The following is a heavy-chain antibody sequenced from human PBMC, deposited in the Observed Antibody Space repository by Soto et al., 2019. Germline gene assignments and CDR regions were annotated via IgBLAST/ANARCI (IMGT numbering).Heavy chain of an antibody. J-gene: IGHJ6*03. Sequence: PGGSLGLSCAASGFTFSSYWMSWVRQAPGKGLERVANIKQDGSEKYYVDSVKGRFTISRDNAKNSLYLQMNSLRAEDTAVYYCARGEEDIVVVPASTDYDYYYYLDVWGRGTTVSVSS. CDR2: IKQDGSEK. V-gene: IGHV3-7*01. CDR1: GFTFSSYW. D-gene: IGHD2-2*01. CDR3: ARGEEDIVVVPASTDYDYYYYLDV.